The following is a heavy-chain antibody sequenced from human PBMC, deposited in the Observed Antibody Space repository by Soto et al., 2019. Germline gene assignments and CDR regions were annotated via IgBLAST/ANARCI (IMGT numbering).Heavy chain of an antibody. Sequence: QVQLQQWGAGLLKPSETLSLTCAVYGGSFSGYYWSWIRQPPGKGLEWIGEINHSGSTNYNPSLKSRVTISVDTAKNQFSLKLSPVTAAATAVYYCARADRRYYYGSGSPNAPRFDYWGQGTLVTVSS. D-gene: IGHD3-10*01. CDR3: ARADRRYYYGSGSPNAPRFDY. CDR2: INHSGST. J-gene: IGHJ4*02. CDR1: GGSFSGYY. V-gene: IGHV4-34*01.